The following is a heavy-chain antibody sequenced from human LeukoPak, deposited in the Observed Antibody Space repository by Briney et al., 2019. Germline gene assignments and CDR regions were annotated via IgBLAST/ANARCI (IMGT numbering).Heavy chain of an antibody. CDR1: GFTFSSYA. J-gene: IGHJ3*02. CDR2: INSGGST. V-gene: IGHV3-23*01. Sequence: GGSLRLSCAASGFTFSSYAMSWVRQAPGKGLEWVSAINSGGSTYYADSVKGRFTISRDNSKNTLYLQMNSLRAEDTAVYYCASSSSMASFDAFDIWGQGTMVTVSS. CDR3: ASSSSMASFDAFDI. D-gene: IGHD2/OR15-2a*01.